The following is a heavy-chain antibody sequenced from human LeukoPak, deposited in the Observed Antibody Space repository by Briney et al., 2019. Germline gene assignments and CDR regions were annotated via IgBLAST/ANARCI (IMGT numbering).Heavy chain of an antibody. CDR1: GYTFTSYG. J-gene: IGHJ3*02. D-gene: IGHD2-2*01. Sequence: ASVKVSCKASGYTFTSYGISWVRQAPGQGLEWMGWISAYNGNTNYAQKLQGRVTMTTDTSPSTAYMELRSLRSDDTAVYYCARSCSSTSCYGPVGAFDIWGQGTMVTVSS. CDR2: ISAYNGNT. CDR3: ARSCSSTSCYGPVGAFDI. V-gene: IGHV1-18*01.